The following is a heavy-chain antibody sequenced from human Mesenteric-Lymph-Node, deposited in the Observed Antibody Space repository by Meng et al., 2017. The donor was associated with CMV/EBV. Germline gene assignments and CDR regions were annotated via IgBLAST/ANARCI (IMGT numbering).Heavy chain of an antibody. Sequence: GGSLRLSCAASGFTFDDYAMHWVRQAPGKGLEWVSGISWNSGSIGYADSVKGRFTISRDNAKNSLYLQMNSLRAEDMALYYCAKGYNWNYVRDAFDIWGQGTMVTVSS. CDR1: GFTFDDYA. D-gene: IGHD1-7*01. CDR2: ISWNSGSI. J-gene: IGHJ3*02. V-gene: IGHV3-9*03. CDR3: AKGYNWNYVRDAFDI.